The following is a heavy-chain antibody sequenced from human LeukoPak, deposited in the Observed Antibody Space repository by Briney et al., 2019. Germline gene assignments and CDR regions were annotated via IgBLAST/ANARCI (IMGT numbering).Heavy chain of an antibody. Sequence: PSETLSLTCTVSGYSISSGYYWGWIRQPPGKGLEWIGNIYHSGSTSYNPSLKSRVTISVDTSKNQFSLKLSSVTAADTVVYYCARGFSSSWYFNWFDPWGQGTLVTVSS. V-gene: IGHV4-38-2*02. CDR3: ARGFSSSWYFNWFDP. CDR1: GYSISSGYY. J-gene: IGHJ5*02. CDR2: IYHSGST. D-gene: IGHD6-13*01.